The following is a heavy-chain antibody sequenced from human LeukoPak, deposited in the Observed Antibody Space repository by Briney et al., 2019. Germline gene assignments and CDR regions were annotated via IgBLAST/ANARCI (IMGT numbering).Heavy chain of an antibody. Sequence: ASVKVSCKASGYAFTSYDINWVRQATGQGIEWMGWMNPNSGNTGYAQKFQGRVTMTRNTSISTAYMELSSLRSEDTAVYYCARGMAGWGYYDSSPKYDAFDIWGQGTMVTVSS. CDR1: GYAFTSYD. V-gene: IGHV1-8*01. CDR3: ARGMAGWGYYDSSPKYDAFDI. D-gene: IGHD3-22*01. J-gene: IGHJ3*02. CDR2: MNPNSGNT.